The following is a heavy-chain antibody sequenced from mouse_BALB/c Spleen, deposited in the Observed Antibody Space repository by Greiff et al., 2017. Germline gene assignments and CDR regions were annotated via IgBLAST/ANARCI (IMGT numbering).Heavy chain of an antibody. Sequence: EVKLVESGGGLVKPGGSLKLSCAASGFTFSSYAMSWVRQTPEKRLEWVASISSGGSTYYPDSVKGRFTISRDNARNILYLQMSSLRSEDTAMYYCARGRYRYDGVMDYWGQGTSVTVSS. J-gene: IGHJ4*01. CDR2: ISSGGST. CDR3: ARGRYRYDGVMDY. CDR1: GFTFSSYA. D-gene: IGHD2-14*01. V-gene: IGHV5-6-5*01.